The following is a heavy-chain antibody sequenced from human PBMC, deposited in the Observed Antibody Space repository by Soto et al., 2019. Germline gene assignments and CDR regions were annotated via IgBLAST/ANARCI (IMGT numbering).Heavy chain of an antibody. Sequence: QVQLQESGAGLVKPSETLSLTCTVSGGSIDNYYWSWIRQPPGRGLEWIGFIYSSGSTNYNPSVKSPVTTSGETSRNQVSLKLTSVTTADTAVYYCARGGTGGRTTVTTYAVWGQGPLVAASS. CDR3: ARGGTGGRTTVTTYAV. CDR1: GGSIDNYY. D-gene: IGHD4-17*01. J-gene: IGHJ4*02. CDR2: IYSSGST. V-gene: IGHV4-59*01.